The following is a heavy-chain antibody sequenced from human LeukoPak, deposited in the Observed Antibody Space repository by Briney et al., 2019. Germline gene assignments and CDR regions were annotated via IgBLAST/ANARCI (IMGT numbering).Heavy chain of an antibody. CDR2: IKSTTDGGTR. D-gene: IGHD3-10*01. CDR3: TTDPPGPYYYVSGSYPVDY. J-gene: IGHJ4*02. CDR1: GLTFDNAW. V-gene: IGHV3-15*07. Sequence: PGGSLRLSCAASGLTFDNAWMNWVRQAPGKGLEWVGRIKSTTDGGTRDYAAPVQGRFTISRDDSKNTLYLQMNNLQTEDTGVYYCTTDPPGPYYYVSGSYPVDYWGQGTLVTVSS.